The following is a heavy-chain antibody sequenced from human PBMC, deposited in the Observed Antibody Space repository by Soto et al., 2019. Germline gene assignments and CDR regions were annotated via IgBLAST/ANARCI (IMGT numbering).Heavy chain of an antibody. CDR3: ARAVGTVSTSDY. D-gene: IGHD4-17*01. Sequence: QVQLVQSGAEVKKPGASVKVSCKASGYSFTSYDINWVRQATGQGLEWMGWMNPNIGNTGYAPKFQGRITMPWDTSISTAYMELSSLRSEDTAVYYCARAVGTVSTSDYWGQGTLVTVSS. CDR1: GYSFTSYD. V-gene: IGHV1-8*01. J-gene: IGHJ4*02. CDR2: MNPNIGNT.